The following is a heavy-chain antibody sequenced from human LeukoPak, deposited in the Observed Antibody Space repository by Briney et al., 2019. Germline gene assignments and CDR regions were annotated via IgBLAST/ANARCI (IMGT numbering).Heavy chain of an antibody. V-gene: IGHV3-53*01. CDR3: ASRATVTTDRFWFDP. D-gene: IGHD4-11*01. J-gene: IGHJ5*02. Sequence: PGGSLRFSCAASGFTFSSNSMNWVRQAPGKGLEWVSVIYSGGSSSYADSVKGRFTISRDNSKNTLYLQMNSLRAEDTAVYYCASRATVTTDRFWFDPWGQGTLVTVSS. CDR2: IYSGGSS. CDR1: GFTFSSNS.